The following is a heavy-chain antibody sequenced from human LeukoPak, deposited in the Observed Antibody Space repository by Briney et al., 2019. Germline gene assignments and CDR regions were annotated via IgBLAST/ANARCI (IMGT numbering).Heavy chain of an antibody. Sequence: PSETLSLTCAVYGGSFSGYYWSWIRQPPGKGLEWIGEINHSGSTNYNPSLKSRVTISVDKSKNQFSLKLSSVTAADTAVYYCARGGGYCSSTSCYSYNWFDPWGQGTLVTVSS. CDR3: ARGGGYCSSTSCYSYNWFDP. J-gene: IGHJ5*02. CDR2: INHSGST. V-gene: IGHV4-34*01. CDR1: GGSFSGYY. D-gene: IGHD2-2*01.